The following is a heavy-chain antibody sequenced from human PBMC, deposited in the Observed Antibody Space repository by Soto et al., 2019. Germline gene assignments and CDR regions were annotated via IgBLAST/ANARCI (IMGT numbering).Heavy chain of an antibody. CDR3: ARYWPNTATFDY. CDR2: IWYDGSNK. Sequence: GGSLRLSCAASGFTFSSYGMHWVRQAPGKGLEWVAVIWYDGSNKYYADSVKGRFTISRDNSKNTLYLQMNSLRAEDTAVYYCARYWPNTATFDYWGQGTLVTFSS. CDR1: GFTFSSYG. D-gene: IGHD5-18*01. J-gene: IGHJ4*02. V-gene: IGHV3-33*01.